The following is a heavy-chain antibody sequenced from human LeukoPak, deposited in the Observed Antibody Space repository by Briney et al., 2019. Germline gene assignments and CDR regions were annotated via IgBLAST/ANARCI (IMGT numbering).Heavy chain of an antibody. CDR1: GYPFTDHH. J-gene: IGHJ4*02. D-gene: IGHD6-13*01. V-gene: IGHV1-46*01. CDR3: ARVEYSSSSFGY. CDR2: INLSSGGT. Sequence: ASVKVSCKASGYPFTDHHMHWVRQAPGQGPEWMGIINLSSGGTSYAQRFQGRVTMTRDTSTRTDYMELNSLQSEDTAVYYCARVEYSSSSFGYWGQGTLVTVSS.